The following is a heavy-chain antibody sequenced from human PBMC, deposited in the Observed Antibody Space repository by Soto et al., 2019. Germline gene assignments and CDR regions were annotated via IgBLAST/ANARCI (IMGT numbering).Heavy chain of an antibody. CDR1: GFTFSSYS. J-gene: IGHJ4*02. D-gene: IGHD2-2*02. Sequence: EVQLVESGGGLVKPGGSLRLSCAASGFTFSSYSMNWVRQAPGKGLEWVSSISSSSSYIYYADSVKGRFTISRDNAKNSLYLQMNSLRAEDTALYYCAVDGCSSTSCYRDYWGQGTLVTVSS. V-gene: IGHV3-21*01. CDR3: AVDGCSSTSCYRDY. CDR2: ISSSSSYI.